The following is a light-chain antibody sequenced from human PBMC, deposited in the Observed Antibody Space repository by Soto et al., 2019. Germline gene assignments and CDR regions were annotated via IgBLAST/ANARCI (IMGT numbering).Light chain of an antibody. CDR2: DVS. V-gene: IGLV2-11*01. CDR1: SSDVGGYNY. Sequence: QSALTQPPSVSGSPGQSVTISCTETSSDVGGYNYVSWYQQHPGKAPKLMIYDVSKRPSGVPDRFSGSKSGHTASLTISGLQAEDEADYYCQSYDTSVSGARVFGGGTKVTVL. J-gene: IGLJ3*02. CDR3: QSYDTSVSGARV.